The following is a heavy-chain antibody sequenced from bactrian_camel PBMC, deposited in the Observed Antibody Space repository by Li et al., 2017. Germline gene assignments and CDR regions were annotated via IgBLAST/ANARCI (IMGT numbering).Heavy chain of an antibody. CDR1: GYTYRSRC. CDR3: AADGHGEGCSVLFPRTTDFDY. V-gene: IGHV3S25*01. Sequence: QLVESGGGSVQAGGSLRLSCAASGYTYRSRCVAWFRQPPGEMRQGVAGIFSGNGKSYYADSVRGRFTISQDSAKNTVYLQMNNLQVEDTATYYCAADGHGEGCSVLFPRTTDFDYWGQGTQVTVS. CDR2: IFSGNGKS. J-gene: IGHJ6*01.